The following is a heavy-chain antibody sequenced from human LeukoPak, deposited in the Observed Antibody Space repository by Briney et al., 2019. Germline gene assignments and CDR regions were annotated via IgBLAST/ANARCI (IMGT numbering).Heavy chain of an antibody. J-gene: IGHJ4*02. CDR3: ARKPIVSSSWYYFDY. D-gene: IGHD6-13*01. CDR1: GGSFSGYY. CDR2: INHSGST. Sequence: SETLSLTCAVYGGSFSGYYWSWIRQPPGKGLEWIGEINHSGSTNYNPSLKCRVTISVDTSKNQFSLKLSSVTAAGTAVYYCARKPIVSSSWYYFDYWGQGTLVTVSS. V-gene: IGHV4-34*01.